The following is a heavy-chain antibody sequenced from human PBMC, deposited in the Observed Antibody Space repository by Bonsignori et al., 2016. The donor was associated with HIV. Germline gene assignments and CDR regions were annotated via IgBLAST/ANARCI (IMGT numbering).Heavy chain of an antibody. CDR3: VKGGHRGAYVFYYN. CDR2: ISWNHNTM. D-gene: IGHD3-10*02. J-gene: IGHJ6*03. CDR1: GFTFGDYA. V-gene: IGHV3-9*01. Sequence: EAQLVESGGGLVQPGKSLRLSCAASGFTFGDYAMHWVRHAPGKGLEWVSGISWNHNTMAYPDSVRGRFTISRDNAKKSLYLQMDSLRVEDTGLYHCVKGGHRGAYVFYYN.